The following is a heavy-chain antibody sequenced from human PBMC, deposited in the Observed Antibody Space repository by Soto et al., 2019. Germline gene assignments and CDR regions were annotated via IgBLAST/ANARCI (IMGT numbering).Heavy chain of an antibody. J-gene: IGHJ6*02. CDR3: AHSRAPATPDVYYYCYGMDV. Sequence: SGPTLVNPTQTITLICTFPGFSLSTSGVGVAWIRQPSGKALEWLALIYWDDDKRYSPSLKSRLTITKDTSKDQVVLTMTNMDPVDTATYYCAHSRAPATPDVYYYCYGMDVWGQGT. CDR1: GFSLSTSGVG. D-gene: IGHD2-2*01. CDR2: IYWDDDK. V-gene: IGHV2-5*02.